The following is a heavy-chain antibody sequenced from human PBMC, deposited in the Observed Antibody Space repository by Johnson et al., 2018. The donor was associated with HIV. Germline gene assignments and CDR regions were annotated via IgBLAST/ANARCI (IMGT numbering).Heavy chain of an antibody. CDR3: ARDQSNGWNRGAFDI. CDR2: IYSGGST. Sequence: VQLVESGGGLVQPGGSLRLSCAASGFTFSSYAMSWVRQAPGKGLEWVSVIYSGGSTYYADSVKGRFTISRDNSKNTLYLHMNSLRAEDTAVYYCARDQSNGWNRGAFDIWGQGTVVTVSS. D-gene: IGHD6-19*01. V-gene: IGHV3-66*01. CDR1: GFTFSSYA. J-gene: IGHJ3*02.